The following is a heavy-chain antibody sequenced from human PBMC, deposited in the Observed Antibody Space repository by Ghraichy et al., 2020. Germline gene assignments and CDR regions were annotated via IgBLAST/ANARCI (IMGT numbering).Heavy chain of an antibody. V-gene: IGHV3-23*01. Sequence: GGSLRLSCAASGFTFSTYAMSWVRQAPGKGLEWVSAIGYNGDSTYYADSVKGRFTISRDNSKNTLSLIMNSLRAEDTAVYYCAKDLGGIWDIVVVPATIPLSFDYWGQGTLVTVSS. CDR2: IGYNGDST. D-gene: IGHD2-2*02. CDR3: AKDLGGIWDIVVVPATIPLSFDY. CDR1: GFTFSTYA. J-gene: IGHJ4*02.